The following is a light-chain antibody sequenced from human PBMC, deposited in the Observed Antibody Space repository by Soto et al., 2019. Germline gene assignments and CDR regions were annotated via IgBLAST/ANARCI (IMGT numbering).Light chain of an antibody. CDR3: QQYNSWPPLT. V-gene: IGKV3-15*01. Sequence: EIVMTQSPATLSVSPGERATLSCRASQSVGTYLAWYQQKPGQAPRLLIYGASTRATGIPARFSGSGSGTEFTLTISSLQSEDFAVYYCQQYNSWPPLTFGGVTKVDIK. CDR2: GAS. CDR1: QSVGTY. J-gene: IGKJ4*01.